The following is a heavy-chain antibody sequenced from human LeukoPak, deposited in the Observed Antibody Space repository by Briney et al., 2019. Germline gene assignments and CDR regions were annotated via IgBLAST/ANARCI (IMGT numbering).Heavy chain of an antibody. CDR3: ASRYDYLWGSYHDLDIS. CDR2: VSGSDDTT. Sequence: SGGSLRLSCVASGFTFSSYAMSWVRQAPGKGLEWVSSVSGSDDTTNYADSVKGRLTISRDNSKNTLYLQMNSLRAEDTAVYYCASRYDYLWGSYHDLDISWGQGTLVTVSS. V-gene: IGHV3-23*01. D-gene: IGHD3-16*02. CDR1: GFTFSSYA. J-gene: IGHJ5*02.